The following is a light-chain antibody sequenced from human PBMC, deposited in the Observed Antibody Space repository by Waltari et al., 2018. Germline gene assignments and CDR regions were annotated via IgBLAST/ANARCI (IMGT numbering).Light chain of an antibody. CDR3: MQTLQPWT. Sequence: DVVMTQSPLSLSFTPGQPASMSCKSSQSLLQSDGKTFIYWYLQRPGQSPQLLIYEIFNRFSGVPERFSGSGSGTDFTLNISRVAADDVGTYYCMQTLQPWTIGQGTKVEIK. V-gene: IGKV2D-29*02. CDR2: EIF. CDR1: QSLLQSDGKTF. J-gene: IGKJ1*01.